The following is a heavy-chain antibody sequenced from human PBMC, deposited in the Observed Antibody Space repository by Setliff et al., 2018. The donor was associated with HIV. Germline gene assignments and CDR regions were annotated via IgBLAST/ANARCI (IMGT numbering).Heavy chain of an antibody. CDR3: ARLAASIAARRRFDY. V-gene: IGHV4-39*01. J-gene: IGHJ4*02. D-gene: IGHD6-6*01. CDR2: INYSGST. Sequence: SETLSLTCTVSGGSISSNNYYWGWIRQLPGKGLEWIGSINYSGSTYQNPSLKSRVTISVDTSKNQYSLKLSSVTAADTAVYYCARLAASIAARRRFDYWGQGTLVTVSS. CDR1: GGSISSNNYY.